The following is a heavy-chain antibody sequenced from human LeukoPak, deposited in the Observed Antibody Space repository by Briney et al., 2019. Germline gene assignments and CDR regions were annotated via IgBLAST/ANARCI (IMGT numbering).Heavy chain of an antibody. V-gene: IGHV4-59*01. Sequence: SETLSLTCTVSGGSISSYYWSWIRQPPGKGLEWIGYIYYSGSTNYNPSLKSRVTISVDTSKNQFSLKLSSVTAADTAVYYCARAPFGVVRGWFDPWGQGTLVTVPS. D-gene: IGHD3-3*01. J-gene: IGHJ5*02. CDR1: GGSISSYY. CDR3: ARAPFGVVRGWFDP. CDR2: IYYSGST.